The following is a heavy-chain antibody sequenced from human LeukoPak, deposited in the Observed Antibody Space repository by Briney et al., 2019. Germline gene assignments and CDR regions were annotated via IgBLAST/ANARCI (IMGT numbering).Heavy chain of an antibody. V-gene: IGHV3-7*01. CDR3: ANGCSSTSCHDAFDI. D-gene: IGHD2-2*01. CDR2: IKQDGSEK. J-gene: IGHJ3*02. CDR1: GFTFSSYW. Sequence: GGSLRLSCAASGFTFSSYWMSWVRQAPGKGLEWVANIKQDGSEKYYVDSVKGRFTISRDNSKNTLYLQMNSLRAEDTAVYYCANGCSSTSCHDAFDIWGQGTMVTVSS.